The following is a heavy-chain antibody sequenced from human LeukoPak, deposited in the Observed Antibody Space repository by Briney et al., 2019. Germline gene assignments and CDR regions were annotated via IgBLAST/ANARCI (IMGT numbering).Heavy chain of an antibody. D-gene: IGHD5-12*01. CDR3: ARDLRGYSGYDYPPYYYYYMDV. J-gene: IGHJ6*03. CDR1: GGSISRGGYY. V-gene: IGHV4-61*02. Sequence: PSETLSLTCTVSGGSISRGGYYWSWIRQPVGKGLEWIGSIYTSGSTSYNPSLKSRVTISVDTPKNQFSLKLSSVTAADTAVYYCARDLRGYSGYDYPPYYYYYMDVWGKGTTVTVSS. CDR2: IYTSGST.